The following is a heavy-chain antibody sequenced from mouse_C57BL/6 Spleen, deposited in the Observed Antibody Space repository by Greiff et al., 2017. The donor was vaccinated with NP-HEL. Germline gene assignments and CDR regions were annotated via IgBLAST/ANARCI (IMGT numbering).Heavy chain of an antibody. CDR2: ISDGGSYT. Sequence: EVQGVESGGGLVKPGGSLKLSCAASGFTFSSYAMSWVRQTPEKRLEWVATISDGGSYTYYPDNVKGRFTISRDNAKNNLYLQMSHLKSEDTAMYYCAREDDYWGQGTTRTVSS. CDR3: AREDDY. J-gene: IGHJ2*01. V-gene: IGHV5-4*01. CDR1: GFTFSSYA.